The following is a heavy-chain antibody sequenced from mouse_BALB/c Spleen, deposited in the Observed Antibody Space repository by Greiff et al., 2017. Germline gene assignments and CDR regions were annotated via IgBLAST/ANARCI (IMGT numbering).Heavy chain of an antibody. CDR2: ISDGGSYT. CDR1: GFTFSDYY. J-gene: IGHJ3*01. D-gene: IGHD2-1*01. Sequence: EVQLVESGGGLVKPGGSLKLSCAASGFTFSDYYMYWVRQTPEKRLEWVATISDGGSYTYYPDSVKGRFTISRDNAKNNLYLQMSSLKSEDTAMYYCARPYGNYWFAYWGQGTLVTVSA. CDR3: ARPYGNYWFAY. V-gene: IGHV5-4*02.